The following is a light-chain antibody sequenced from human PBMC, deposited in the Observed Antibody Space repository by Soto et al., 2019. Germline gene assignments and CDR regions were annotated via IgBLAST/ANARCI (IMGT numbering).Light chain of an antibody. V-gene: IGKV3-15*01. CDR1: QSVSTH. Sequence: EIVMTQSPATLSVSPGERVTLPCRASQSVSTHLAWYQQRPGQAPRLLIYGASTRATGVPGRFSGSGSGKEFTRTISSLQSEDFALSFCQQYYDWPPKYTFGQGTKLEIK. CDR3: QQYYDWPPKYT. CDR2: GAS. J-gene: IGKJ2*01.